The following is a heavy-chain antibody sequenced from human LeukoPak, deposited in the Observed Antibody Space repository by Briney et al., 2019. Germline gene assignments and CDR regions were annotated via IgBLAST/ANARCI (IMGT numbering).Heavy chain of an antibody. CDR1: GFTFSNYA. CDR2: ISGSSSST. V-gene: IGHV3-23*01. Sequence: GGSLRLSCAASGFTFSNYAMSWVRQAPGKGLEWVSSISGSSSSTYYADSVKGRFTISIDNSRNTLYLQMNSLTAEDTAVYYCAKKIYSDYGFDYWGQGTLVTVSS. J-gene: IGHJ4*02. D-gene: IGHD4-17*01. CDR3: AKKIYSDYGFDY.